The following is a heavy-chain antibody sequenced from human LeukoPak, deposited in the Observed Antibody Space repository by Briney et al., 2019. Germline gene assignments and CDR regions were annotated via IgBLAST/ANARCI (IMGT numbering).Heavy chain of an antibody. D-gene: IGHD3-22*01. V-gene: IGHV4-34*01. Sequence: SETLSLTCAVYGGSFSGYYWNWIRQSPGKGLEWIGEIHHSGSTNYNPSLESRVTISVDTSKSQFSLKLSSVTAADTAVYYCARTYYYDSSGYYYVWFDPWGQGTLVTVSS. J-gene: IGHJ5*02. CDR2: IHHSGST. CDR3: ARTYYYDSSGYYYVWFDP. CDR1: GGSFSGYY.